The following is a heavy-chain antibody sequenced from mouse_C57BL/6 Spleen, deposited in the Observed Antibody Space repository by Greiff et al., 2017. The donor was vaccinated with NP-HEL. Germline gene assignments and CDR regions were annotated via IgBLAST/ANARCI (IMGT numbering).Heavy chain of an antibody. Sequence: DVMLVESGGGLVKPGGSLKLSCAASGFTFSSYAMSWVRQTPEKRLEWVATISDGGSYTYYPDNVKGRFTISRDNAKNNLYLQMSHLKSEDTAMYYCARVPAVEDYYDMDYWGQGTSVTVSS. D-gene: IGHD1-1*01. CDR3: ARVPAVEDYYDMDY. J-gene: IGHJ4*01. V-gene: IGHV5-4*03. CDR2: ISDGGSYT. CDR1: GFTFSSYA.